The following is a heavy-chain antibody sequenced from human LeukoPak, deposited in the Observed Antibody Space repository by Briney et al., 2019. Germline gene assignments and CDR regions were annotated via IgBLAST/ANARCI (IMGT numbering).Heavy chain of an antibody. CDR1: GFTFSNYA. V-gene: IGHV3-23*01. CDR3: AKAVEYSSSGIDY. Sequence: GGSLRLSCAASGFTFSNYAMSWVRQAPGKGLEWVSGISGNGGTTYYVDSVKGRFTVSRDKSKNTLYLQMNSLRAEDMAIYYCAKAVEYSSSGIDYWGQGTLVTVSS. J-gene: IGHJ4*02. CDR2: ISGNGGTT. D-gene: IGHD6-6*01.